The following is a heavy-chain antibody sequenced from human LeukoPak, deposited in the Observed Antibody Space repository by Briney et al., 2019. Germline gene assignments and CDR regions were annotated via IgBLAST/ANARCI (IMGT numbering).Heavy chain of an antibody. V-gene: IGHV3-53*01. Sequence: PGGSLRLSCAASGFTVSSNYMSWVRQAPGKGLEWVSVIYSGGSTYYADSVKGRFTISRDNSKNTLYLQMNSLRAEDTAVYYCARDQDIVVVALGMDVWGQGTTVTVSS. CDR3: ARDQDIVVVALGMDV. CDR1: GFTVSSNY. D-gene: IGHD2-15*01. CDR2: IYSGGST. J-gene: IGHJ6*02.